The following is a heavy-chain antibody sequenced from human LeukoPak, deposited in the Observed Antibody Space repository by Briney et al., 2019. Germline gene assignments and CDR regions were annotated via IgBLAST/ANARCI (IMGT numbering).Heavy chain of an antibody. Sequence: ASVKVSCKASGYTFTSYGISWVRQAPGQGLEWMGWISAYNGNTNYAQKLQGRVTMTTDTSTSTAYMELRSLRSDDTAVCYCAREPGRVGATDFDYWGQGTLVTVSS. CDR2: ISAYNGNT. V-gene: IGHV1-18*01. D-gene: IGHD1-26*01. CDR1: GYTFTSYG. J-gene: IGHJ4*02. CDR3: AREPGRVGATDFDY.